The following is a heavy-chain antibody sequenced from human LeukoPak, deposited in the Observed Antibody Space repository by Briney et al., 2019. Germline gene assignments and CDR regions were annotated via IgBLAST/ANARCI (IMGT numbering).Heavy chain of an antibody. V-gene: IGHV4-4*07. CDR2: VYTSGNT. Sequence: SETLSLTCTVSGGSISSYYWSWVRQPAGKGLEWIGRVYTSGNTNYNPSLESRVTMSVDTSKNQFSLNLSSVTAADTAVYYCATDYYGSGSYYNVLGYWGQGTLVTVSS. CDR3: ATDYYGSGSYYNVLGY. D-gene: IGHD3-10*01. J-gene: IGHJ4*02. CDR1: GGSISSYY.